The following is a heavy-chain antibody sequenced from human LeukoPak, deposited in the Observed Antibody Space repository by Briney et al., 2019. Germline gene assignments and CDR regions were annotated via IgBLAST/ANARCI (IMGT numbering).Heavy chain of an antibody. Sequence: GGSLRLSCAVSGFTFTAYGMHWVRQAPGKGLEWVAVIWYDGNNIYYADSVKGRFTISRDNSKNTLYLQMNSLRAEDTALYYCVRDPYGAYWGQGTLVTVSS. D-gene: IGHD4-17*01. J-gene: IGHJ4*02. CDR2: IWYDGNNI. CDR1: GFTFTAYG. CDR3: VRDPYGAY. V-gene: IGHV3-33*01.